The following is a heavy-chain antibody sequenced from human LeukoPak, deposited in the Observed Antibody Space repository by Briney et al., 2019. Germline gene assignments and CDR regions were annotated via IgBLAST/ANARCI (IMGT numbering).Heavy chain of an antibody. V-gene: IGHV3-64*01. D-gene: IGHD4-17*01. CDR2: IGNSGGST. CDR1: GFTFSTYA. Sequence: GGSLRLSCAASGFTFSTYAMHWVRQAPGKGLEYVSAIGNSGGSTYYANSVKGRFTISRDNAKNSLYLQMNSLRAEDTALYYCARDYDYGDYPGYWGQGTLVTVSS. CDR3: ARDYDYGDYPGY. J-gene: IGHJ4*02.